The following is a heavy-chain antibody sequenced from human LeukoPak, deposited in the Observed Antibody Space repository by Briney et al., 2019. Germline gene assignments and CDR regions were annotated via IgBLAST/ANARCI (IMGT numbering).Heavy chain of an antibody. J-gene: IGHJ4*02. V-gene: IGHV4-34*01. CDR1: GGSFSGYY. CDR2: INHSGST. CDR3: ARPHARIAAAGTYFDY. D-gene: IGHD6-13*01. Sequence: PSETLSLTCAVYGGSFSGYYWSWIRQPPGKGLERIGEINHSGSTNYNPSLKSRVTISEDTSKNQFSLKLSSVTAADTAVYYCARPHARIAAAGTYFDYWGQGTLVTVSS.